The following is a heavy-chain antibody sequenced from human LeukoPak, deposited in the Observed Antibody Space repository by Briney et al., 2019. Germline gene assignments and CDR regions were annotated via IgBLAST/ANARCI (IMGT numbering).Heavy chain of an antibody. V-gene: IGHV3-11*01. D-gene: IGHD6-13*01. CDR2: ISSSGSTI. CDR1: GFTFSDYY. J-gene: IGHJ4*02. Sequence: GGSLRLSCAASGFTFSDYYMSWIRQAPGKGLEWVSYISSSGSTIYYADSVKGRFTICRDNAKNSLYLQMNSLRAEDTAVYYCARAPVAAAGPFFDYWGQGTLVTVSS. CDR3: ARAPVAAAGPFFDY.